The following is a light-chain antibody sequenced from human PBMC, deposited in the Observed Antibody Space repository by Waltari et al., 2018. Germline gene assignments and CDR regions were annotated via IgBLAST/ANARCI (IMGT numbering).Light chain of an antibody. V-gene: IGKV3-20*01. CDR3: KHYVRLPAT. CDR1: QSVSRA. Sequence: EIVFQSSPGTLSLSLGQRATLSCRARQSVSRALAWYQQKPGQAPRLLIYEASTRATGIPDRFSGSGSGTDFSLTISRLEPDDFAVYYCKHYVRLPATFGQGTTVEI. J-gene: IGKJ1*01. CDR2: EAS.